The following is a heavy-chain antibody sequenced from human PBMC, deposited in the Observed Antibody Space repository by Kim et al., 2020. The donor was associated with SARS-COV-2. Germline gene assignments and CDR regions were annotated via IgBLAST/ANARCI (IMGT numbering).Heavy chain of an antibody. J-gene: IGHJ6*02. D-gene: IGHD4-17*01. CDR2: IYTSGST. Sequence: SETLSLTCTVSGGSISSGSYYWSWIRQPAGKGLEWIGRIYTSGSTNYNPSLKSRVTISVDTSKNQFSLKLSSVTAADTAVYYCARGGRGTVSVGYYYYGMDVWGQGTTVTVSS. CDR1: GGSISSGSYY. CDR3: ARGGRGTVSVGYYYYGMDV. V-gene: IGHV4-61*02.